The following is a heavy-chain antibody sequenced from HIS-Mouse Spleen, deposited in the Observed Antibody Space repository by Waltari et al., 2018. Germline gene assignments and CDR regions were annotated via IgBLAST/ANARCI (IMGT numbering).Heavy chain of an antibody. V-gene: IGHV4-39*07. CDR2: IYYSGST. CDR1: GGSLSSSSYH. J-gene: IGHJ2*01. CDR3: AREIPYSSSWYDWYFDL. D-gene: IGHD6-13*01. Sequence: QLQLQESGPGLVKPSETLSLTCPVSGGSLSSSSYHCGWIRQPPGKGLEWIGSIYYSGSTYYNPSLKSRVTISVDTSKNQFSLKLSSVTAADTAVYYCAREIPYSSSWYDWYFDLWGRGTLVTVSS.